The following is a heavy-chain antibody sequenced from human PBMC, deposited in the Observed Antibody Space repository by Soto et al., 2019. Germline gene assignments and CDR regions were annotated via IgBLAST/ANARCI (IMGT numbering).Heavy chain of an antibody. CDR1: GYTFTSYG. Sequence: QVQLVQSGAEVKKPGASVQVSCKASGYTFTSYGISWVRQAPGQGREWMGWSSAYNGNTTYAQKRQGRVTMTTDTATSTAYMELRSLRSDDTAVYYCATDLGYFDWLLAERTRHFAYWGQGTLVTVSS. CDR3: ATDLGYFDWLLAERTRHFAY. V-gene: IGHV1-18*01. D-gene: IGHD3-9*01. J-gene: IGHJ4*02. CDR2: SSAYNGNT.